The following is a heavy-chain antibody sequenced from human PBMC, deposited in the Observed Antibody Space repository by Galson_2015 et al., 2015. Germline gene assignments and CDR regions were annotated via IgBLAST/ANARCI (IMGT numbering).Heavy chain of an antibody. V-gene: IGHV3-30*01. Sequence: SLRLSCAASGFTFSSYAMHWVRQAPGKGLEWVAVISYDGSNKYYADSVKGRFTISRDNSKNTLYLQMNSLRAEDTAVYYCARDLGDIIGVPATIYRYYYYYMVVWGKATPVTVSS. CDR1: GFTFSSYA. J-gene: IGHJ6*03. D-gene: IGHD2-2*02. CDR3: ARDLGDIIGVPATIYRYYYYYMVV. CDR2: ISYDGSNK.